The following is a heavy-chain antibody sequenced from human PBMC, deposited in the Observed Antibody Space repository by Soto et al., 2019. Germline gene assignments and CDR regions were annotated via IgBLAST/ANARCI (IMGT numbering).Heavy chain of an antibody. V-gene: IGHV3-30-3*01. Sequence: QVQLVQSGAEVKKPGSSVKVSCKASGGTFSSYAISWVRQAPGKGLEWVAVISYDGSNKYYADSVKGRFTISRDNSKNTLYLQMNSLRAEDTAVYYCARDLGATENYFDYWGQGTLVTVSS. CDR2: ISYDGSNK. CDR3: ARDLGATENYFDY. CDR1: GGTFSSYA. J-gene: IGHJ4*02. D-gene: IGHD1-26*01.